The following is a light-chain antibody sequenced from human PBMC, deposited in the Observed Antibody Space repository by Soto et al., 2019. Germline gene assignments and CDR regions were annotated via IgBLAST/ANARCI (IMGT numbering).Light chain of an antibody. CDR1: QSLLYSDGKTY. CDR3: MQTVQPPWT. V-gene: IGKV2D-29*01. CDR2: EVS. J-gene: IGKJ1*01. Sequence: DIVMSQTPLSLSVTPGQPASISCKSSQSLLYSDGKTYLNWYLQKPGQPPHLLIHEVSNRFSGVPDRFSVSGSGTDFTLKISRVEAVDVGVYFCMQTVQPPWTFGQGTKVEIK.